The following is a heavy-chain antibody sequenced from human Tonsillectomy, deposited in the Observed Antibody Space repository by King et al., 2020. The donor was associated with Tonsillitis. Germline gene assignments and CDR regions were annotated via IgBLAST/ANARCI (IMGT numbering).Heavy chain of an antibody. CDR3: ARGRGYSGYVAWLRGAFDI. D-gene: IGHD5-12*01. Sequence: QVQLQQWGAGLLKPSETLSLTCAVYGGSFSGYYWSWIRQPPVKGLEWLGEINHSGSTNYNPSLKSRVTISVDTSKIQFSLKLSSVTAADTAMYYCARGRGYSGYVAWLRGAFDIWGQGTMVTVSS. CDR2: INHSGST. V-gene: IGHV4-34*01. CDR1: GGSFSGYY. J-gene: IGHJ3*02.